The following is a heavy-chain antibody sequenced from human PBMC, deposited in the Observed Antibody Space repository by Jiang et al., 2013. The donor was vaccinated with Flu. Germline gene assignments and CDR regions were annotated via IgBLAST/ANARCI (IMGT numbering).Heavy chain of an antibody. J-gene: IGHJ3*02. Sequence: GDSVSSSSAGWNWIRQSPSRGLEWLGRTYYRSKRYNDYAVSVKSRITINPDTSKNQFSLQLNSVTPEDTAVYYCARDRYYVRGDLAEDAFDIWGQGTMVTVSS. V-gene: IGHV6-1*01. CDR2: TYYRSKRYN. D-gene: IGHD3-16*01. CDR3: ARDRYYVRGDLAEDAFDI. CDR1: GDSVSSSSAG.